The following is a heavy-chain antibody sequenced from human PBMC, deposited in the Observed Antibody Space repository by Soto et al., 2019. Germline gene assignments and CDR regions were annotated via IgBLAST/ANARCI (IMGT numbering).Heavy chain of an antibody. CDR1: GGTFSGYA. Sequence: SVKVSCKASGGTFSGYAISWLRQSPGQGLEWMGGIIPIFGTANYAQKFQGRVTITADESTSTAYMELSSLRSEDTAVYYCAIRLGSIAVAGENLFDAFDIWGQGTMVTVSS. J-gene: IGHJ3*02. CDR2: IIPIFGTA. V-gene: IGHV1-69*13. CDR3: AIRLGSIAVAGENLFDAFDI. D-gene: IGHD6-19*01.